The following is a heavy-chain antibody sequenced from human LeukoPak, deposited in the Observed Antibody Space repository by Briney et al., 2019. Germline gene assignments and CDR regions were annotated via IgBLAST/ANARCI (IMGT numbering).Heavy chain of an antibody. CDR3: ARDPLQLCGGDCHSGGY. CDR2: IIPSFGTA. D-gene: IGHD2-21*01. J-gene: IGHJ4*02. Sequence: SVKVSCKASGGTFSSYAISWVRQAPGQGLEWMGGIIPSFGTANYAQKFQGSVTITADESTSTAYMELSSLRSEDTAVYYCARDPLQLCGGDCHSGGYWGQGTLVTVSS. V-gene: IGHV1-69*01. CDR1: GGTFSSYA.